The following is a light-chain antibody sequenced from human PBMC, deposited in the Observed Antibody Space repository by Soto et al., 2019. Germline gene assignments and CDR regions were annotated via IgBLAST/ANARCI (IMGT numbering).Light chain of an antibody. CDR2: EVR. CDR1: SSDVGTYNL. V-gene: IGLV2-23*02. J-gene: IGLJ2*01. CDR3: CSYAGSNSVI. Sequence: QSALTQPASVSGSPGQSITISCTGASSDVGTYNLVSWYQQHPGKAPKLIIYEVRKRPSGLSNRFSGSKSGNTASLTISGLQGEDEADYYCCSYAGSNSVIFGGGTKLTVL.